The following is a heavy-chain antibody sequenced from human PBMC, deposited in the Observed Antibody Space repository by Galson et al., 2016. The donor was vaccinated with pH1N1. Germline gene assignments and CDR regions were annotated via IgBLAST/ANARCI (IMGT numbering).Heavy chain of an antibody. J-gene: IGHJ4*02. CDR1: GFIFRAYG. V-gene: IGHV3-33*01. CDR3: TRWGKYNGVGWYELGY. CDR2: TWFDGSNE. D-gene: IGHD6-19*01. Sequence: SLRLSCAASGFIFRAYGMHWVRQAPGKGLEWVAVTWFDGSNEKYADSVRGRFTISRDNSKNTLYLQMNSLRAEDTAVYYCTRWGKYNGVGWYELGYWGQGTPVTVSS.